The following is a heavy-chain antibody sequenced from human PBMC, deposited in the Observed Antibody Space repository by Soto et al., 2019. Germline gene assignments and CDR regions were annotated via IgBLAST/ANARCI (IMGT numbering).Heavy chain of an antibody. CDR3: ARRVETVTHSSYYYGMDV. Sequence: PSETLSGTCADYGGSFSGYYWSWIRQPPGKGLEWIGEINHSGSTNYNPSLKSRVTISVDTSKNQFSLKLSSVTAADTAVYYCARRVETVTHSSYYYGMDVWGQGTTVTVSS. V-gene: IGHV4-34*01. D-gene: IGHD4-4*01. CDR2: INHSGST. CDR1: GGSFSGYY. J-gene: IGHJ6*02.